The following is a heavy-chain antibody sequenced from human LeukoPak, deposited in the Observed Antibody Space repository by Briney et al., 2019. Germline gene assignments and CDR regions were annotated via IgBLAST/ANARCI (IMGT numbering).Heavy chain of an antibody. J-gene: IGHJ6*02. CDR2: INSDGSST. CDR3: ARDSGGVRIYYYYYGMDV. Sequence: GGSLRLSCAASGFTFSSYWMHWVRQAPGKGLVWVSRINSDGSSTSYADSVKGRFTISRDNAKNTLYLQMNSLRAEDTAVYYCARDSGGVRIYYYYYGMDVWGQGTTATVSS. D-gene: IGHD3-10*01. CDR1: GFTFSSYW. V-gene: IGHV3-74*01.